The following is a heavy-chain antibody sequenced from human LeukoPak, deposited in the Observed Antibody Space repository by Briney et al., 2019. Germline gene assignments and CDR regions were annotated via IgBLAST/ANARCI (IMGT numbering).Heavy chain of an antibody. CDR1: GYTFTSYG. D-gene: IGHD3-10*01. J-gene: IGHJ6*03. V-gene: IGHV1-18*01. CDR3: ARGTMVRGVIYYMDV. CDR2: ISAYNGNT. Sequence: ASVKVSCNASGYTFTSYGISWVRQAPGQGLEWMGWISAYNGNTNYAQKLQGRVTMTTDTSTSTAYMELRSLRSDDTAVYYCARGTMVRGVIYYMDVWGKGTTVTVSS.